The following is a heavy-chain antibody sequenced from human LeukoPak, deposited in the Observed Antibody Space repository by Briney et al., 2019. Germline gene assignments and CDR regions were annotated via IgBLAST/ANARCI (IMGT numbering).Heavy chain of an antibody. CDR1: GGSISSGGYS. Sequence: KPSQTLSLTCAVSGGSISSGGYSWSWIRQPPGKGLEWIGYIYHSGSTYYNPSLKSRVTISVDRSKNQFSLKLSSVTAADTAVYYCARGGGRLYGDYGGVDYWGQGTLVTVSS. CDR3: ARGGGRLYGDYGGVDY. CDR2: IYHSGST. J-gene: IGHJ4*02. V-gene: IGHV4-30-2*01. D-gene: IGHD4-17*01.